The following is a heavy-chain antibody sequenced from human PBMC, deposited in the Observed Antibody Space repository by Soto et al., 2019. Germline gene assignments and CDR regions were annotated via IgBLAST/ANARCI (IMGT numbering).Heavy chain of an antibody. CDR2: INPSGGST. CDR1: GYTFTSYY. D-gene: IGHD2-21*02. Sequence: QVQLVQSGAEVKKPGASVKVSCKASGYTFTSYYMHWVRQAPGQGLEWMGIINPSGGSTSYAQKFQGRVTMTRDTSTSTVYMELSSLRSEDTAVYYCARDRERYCGGDCPRDFQHWGQGTLVTVSS. V-gene: IGHV1-46*01. CDR3: ARDRERYCGGDCPRDFQH. J-gene: IGHJ1*01.